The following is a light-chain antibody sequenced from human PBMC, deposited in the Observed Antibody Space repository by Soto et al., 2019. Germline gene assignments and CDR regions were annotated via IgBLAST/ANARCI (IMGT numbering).Light chain of an antibody. V-gene: IGKV1-5*03. CDR1: QFISIW. J-gene: IGKJ1*01. CDR2: KAS. Sequence: DIQMTQSPSTLSASVGDRVTITCRASQFISIWLAWYQQKPGKAPKLLMYKASSLESGVPSRFSGSGSGTEFTLTISSLQPDDFAAYYRQQYNDYSPRTFGQGTKVEIK. CDR3: QQYNDYSPRT.